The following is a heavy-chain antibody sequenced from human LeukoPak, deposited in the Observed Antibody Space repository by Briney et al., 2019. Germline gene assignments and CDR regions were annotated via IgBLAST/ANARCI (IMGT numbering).Heavy chain of an antibody. CDR1: DFSFTTYT. CDR3: AKQSLLLRGPLLIYYFDF. Sequence: GGSLRLSCAASDFSFTTYTMSWVRQAPGKGLEWVSSISGGDPTTYYADSVKGRFTISRDNSKNTLYLQMNSLRAEDTAIYYCAKQSLLLRGPLLIYYFDFWGQGTLVTVSS. D-gene: IGHD3-10*01. V-gene: IGHV3-23*01. CDR2: ISGGDPTT. J-gene: IGHJ4*02.